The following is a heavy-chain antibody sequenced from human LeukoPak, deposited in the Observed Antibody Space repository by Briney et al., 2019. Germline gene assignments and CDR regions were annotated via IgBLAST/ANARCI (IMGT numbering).Heavy chain of an antibody. V-gene: IGHV3-74*01. Sequence: GGSLRLSCAASGXXFSSYWMHWVRXAPGKXXVXXSRINSDGSSTSYADSVKGRFTISRDNAKNTLYLQMNSLRAEDTAVYYCARVRCSGGSCYQGWFDPWGQGTLVTVSS. CDR3: ARVRCSGGSCYQGWFDP. CDR1: GXXFSSYW. CDR2: INSDGSST. J-gene: IGHJ5*02. D-gene: IGHD2-15*01.